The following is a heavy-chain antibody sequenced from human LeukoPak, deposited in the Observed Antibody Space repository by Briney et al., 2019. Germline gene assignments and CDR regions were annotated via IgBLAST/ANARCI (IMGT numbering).Heavy chain of an antibody. D-gene: IGHD2-2*02. V-gene: IGHV4-34*01. J-gene: IGHJ4*02. Sequence: SETLSLTCAVYGGSFSGYYWSWIRQPPGKGLEWIGEINHSGSTNCNPSLKSRVTISVDTSKNQFSLKLSSVTAADTAVYYCAPIACSSTSCYNRDRSGWGYWGQGTLVTVSS. CDR2: INHSGST. CDR3: APIACSSTSCYNRDRSGWGY. CDR1: GGSFSGYY.